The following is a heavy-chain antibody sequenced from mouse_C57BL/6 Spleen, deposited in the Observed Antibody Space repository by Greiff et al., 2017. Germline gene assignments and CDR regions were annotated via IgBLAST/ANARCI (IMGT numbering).Heavy chain of an antibody. D-gene: IGHD5-1*01. V-gene: IGHV1-69*01. CDR1: GYTFTSYW. J-gene: IGHJ3*01. CDR2: IDPSDSYT. CDR3: ATRTLDQDLGLAY. Sequence: QVQLQQPGAELVMPGASVKLSCKASGYTFTSYWMHWVKQRPGQGLEWIGEIDPSDSYTNYNQKFKGKSTLTVDKSSSTAYMQLSSLTSEDSAVYYGATRTLDQDLGLAYWGQGTLVTVSA.